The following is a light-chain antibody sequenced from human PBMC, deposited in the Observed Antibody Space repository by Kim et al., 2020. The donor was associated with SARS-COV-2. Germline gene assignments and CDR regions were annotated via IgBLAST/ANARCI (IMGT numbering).Light chain of an antibody. CDR2: GAS. V-gene: IGKV3-15*01. J-gene: IGKJ1*01. CDR1: QSLSSN. Sequence: SPGERATLSCRASQSLSSNLAWYQQKPGQAPRLLIYGASTRATGIPARFSGSGSGTEFTLTISSLQSEDFAVYYCQQYNNWPPWTFGQGTKVDIK. CDR3: QQYNNWPPWT.